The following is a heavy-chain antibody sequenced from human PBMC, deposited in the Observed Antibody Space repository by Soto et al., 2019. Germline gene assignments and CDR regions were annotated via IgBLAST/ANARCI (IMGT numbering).Heavy chain of an antibody. CDR2: ISAYNGNT. D-gene: IGHD4-17*01. V-gene: IGHV1-18*01. Sequence: ASVKVSCKASGYTFTSYGISWVRQAPGQGLEWMGWISAYNGNTNYAQKLQGRVTTTTDTSTSTAYMELRSLRSDDTAVYYCARDHGDYDMVDYYYYYMDVWGKGTTVTVSS. J-gene: IGHJ6*03. CDR1: GYTFTSYG. CDR3: ARDHGDYDMVDYYYYYMDV.